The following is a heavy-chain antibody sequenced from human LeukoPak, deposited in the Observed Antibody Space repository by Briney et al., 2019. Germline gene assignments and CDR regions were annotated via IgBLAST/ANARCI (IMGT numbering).Heavy chain of an antibody. V-gene: IGHV5-51*01. CDR1: GYSFTTYW. D-gene: IGHD4-17*01. CDR3: VRQRGSSATINHFDP. J-gene: IGHJ5*02. Sequence: GESLKISCETSGYSFTTYWIGWVRQMPGTGLEWVGAIYPDDSDTRHSPSFQGQVVISADRSIRTAYLQWNSLKTSDTAMYYCVRQRGSSATINHFDPWGQGTLVTVSS. CDR2: IYPDDSDT.